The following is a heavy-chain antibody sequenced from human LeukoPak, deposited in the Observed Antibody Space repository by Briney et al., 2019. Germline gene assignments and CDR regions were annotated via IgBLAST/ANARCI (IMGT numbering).Heavy chain of an antibody. CDR1: GGTFTIYA. Sequence: GASVKVSFKASGGTFTIYAISWVRQAPGQGLEWMGGIIPIFGTANYAQKFQGRVTITADESTSTAYMELRSLRSDDTAVYYCARVGPKTVYYYDSSGYYDYWGQGTLVTVSS. CDR2: IIPIFGTA. CDR3: ARVGPKTVYYYDSSGYYDY. J-gene: IGHJ4*02. D-gene: IGHD3-22*01. V-gene: IGHV1-69*13.